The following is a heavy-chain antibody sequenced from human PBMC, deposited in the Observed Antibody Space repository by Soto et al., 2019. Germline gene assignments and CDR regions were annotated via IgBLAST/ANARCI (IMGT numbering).Heavy chain of an antibody. CDR3: ARGGGVGSTWYEGGFDS. CDR2: IYPTGTT. D-gene: IGHD6-13*01. CDR1: GGSIRRSDW. J-gene: IGHJ4*02. Sequence: QVQLQESGPGLVKPSGTLSLTCAVSGGSIRRSDWWSWVRQPPGKGLEWIGEIYPTGTTNYNPSLKSRVTLTLDKSKNEFSVRLTSVTAADTAVYYCARGGGVGSTWYEGGFDSWGQGSLVTVSS. V-gene: IGHV4-4*02.